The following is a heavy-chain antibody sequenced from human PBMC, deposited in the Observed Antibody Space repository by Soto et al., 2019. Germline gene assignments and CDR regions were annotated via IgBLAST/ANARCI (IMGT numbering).Heavy chain of an antibody. D-gene: IGHD4-17*01. Sequence: EVQLVESGGGLVKPGGSLILSCAASGFTFSSYSMNWVRQAPGKGLGWVSSISSSSSYIYYADSVKGRFTVSRDNAKNSQYLQMNSLRAEDTAMYYCARDLNYGGNTDYWGQGTLVTVSS. V-gene: IGHV3-21*01. CDR3: ARDLNYGGNTDY. J-gene: IGHJ4*02. CDR1: GFTFSSYS. CDR2: ISSSSSYI.